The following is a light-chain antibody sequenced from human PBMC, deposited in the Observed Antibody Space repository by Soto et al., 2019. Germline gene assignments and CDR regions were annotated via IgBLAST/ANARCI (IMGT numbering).Light chain of an antibody. CDR2: AAS. J-gene: IGKJ1*01. CDR1: QGIRND. CDR3: QQSYSTPTWT. Sequence: DIQMTQSPSTLSASLGDRVTITCRAIQGIRNDLGWYQQKPGKAPKLLIYAASSLQSGVPSRFSGSGSGTDFTLTISSLQPEDFATYYCQQSYSTPTWTFGQGTKVDIK. V-gene: IGKV1-39*01.